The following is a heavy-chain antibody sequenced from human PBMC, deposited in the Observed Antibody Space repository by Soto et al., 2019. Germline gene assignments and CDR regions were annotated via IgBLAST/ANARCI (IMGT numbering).Heavy chain of an antibody. Sequence: SETLSLTCAVSGGSISSGGYSWSWIRQPPGKGLEWIGYIYHSGSTYYNPSLKSRVTISVDRSKNQFSLKLSSVTAADTAVYYCARAPGSHPNWFDPWGQGTLVTVSS. J-gene: IGHJ5*02. CDR2: IYHSGST. CDR3: ARAPGSHPNWFDP. V-gene: IGHV4-30-2*01. CDR1: GGSISSGGYS. D-gene: IGHD6-25*01.